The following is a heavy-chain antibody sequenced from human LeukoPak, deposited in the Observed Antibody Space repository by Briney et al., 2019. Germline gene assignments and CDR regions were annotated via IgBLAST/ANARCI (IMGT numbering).Heavy chain of an antibody. CDR1: GRSINSYY. D-gene: IGHD6-13*01. CDR2: IYYSGST. J-gene: IGHJ6*02. CDR3: ARDLGYSSSYYYGMDV. V-gene: IGHV4-59*01. Sequence: KSSETLSLTCTVSGRSINSYYWSWIRQPPGKGLEWIGYIYYSGSTNYNPSLKSRVTISVDTPKNQFSLKLRSVTAADTAVYYCARDLGYSSSYYYGMDVWGQGTTVTVSS.